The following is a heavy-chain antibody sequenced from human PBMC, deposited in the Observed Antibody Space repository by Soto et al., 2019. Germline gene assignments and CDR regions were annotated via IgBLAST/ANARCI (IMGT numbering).Heavy chain of an antibody. CDR1: GFTFSNAW. J-gene: IGHJ3*02. V-gene: IGHV3-15*01. Sequence: PGGSLRLSCAASGFTFSNAWLSWVRQAPGKGLEWVGRIKSKTDGGTTDYAAPVKGRFTISRDDSKNTLYLQMNSLKTEDTAVYYCTTAYGRDAFDIWGQGTMVTVSS. D-gene: IGHD4-17*01. CDR2: IKSKTDGGTT. CDR3: TTAYGRDAFDI.